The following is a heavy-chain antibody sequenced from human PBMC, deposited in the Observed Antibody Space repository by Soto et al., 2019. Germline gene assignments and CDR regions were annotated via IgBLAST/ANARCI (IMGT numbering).Heavy chain of an antibody. V-gene: IGHV3-30-3*01. CDR3: ASPPKAGSGNWGGFEY. D-gene: IGHD3-10*01. CDR2: ISYDGSNK. CDR1: GFAFSSFA. J-gene: IGHJ4*02. Sequence: QVQLVESGGGVVQPGRSLRLSCAASGFAFSSFAMHWVRQAPGKGLEWVAVISYDGSNKYYADSVKGRFTISRDNSRNTLYLQTNTLRAEDTAVYYCASPPKAGSGNWGGFEYWGQGTLVTVSS.